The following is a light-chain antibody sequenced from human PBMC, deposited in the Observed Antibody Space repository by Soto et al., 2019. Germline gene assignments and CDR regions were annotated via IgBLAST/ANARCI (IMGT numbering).Light chain of an antibody. V-gene: IGKV1-8*01. CDR1: QGMSSY. J-gene: IGKJ3*01. CDR2: AAS. CDR3: QQYYSYPFT. Sequence: AIRMTHSPSSFSASTGDRITITCRASQGMSSYLAWYQQKPGTAPKLLIYAASTLQSGVPSRFSGSGSGTDFTLTISCLQSEDFASYYGQQYYSYPFTFGPGTKVDIK.